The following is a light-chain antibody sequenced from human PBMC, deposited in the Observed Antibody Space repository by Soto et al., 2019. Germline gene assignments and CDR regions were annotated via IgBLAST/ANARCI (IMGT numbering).Light chain of an antibody. CDR3: QQFGSSPRT. J-gene: IGKJ1*01. CDR1: QSVSSN. V-gene: IGKV3-20*01. Sequence: EIVMTQSPATLSVSPGERATLSCRASQSVSSNLAWYRQKPGQAPRLLIYGTSSRATGVPDRFTGSGSGTDFTLTISRLEPEDFAVYYSQQFGSSPRTFDQGTKV. CDR2: GTS.